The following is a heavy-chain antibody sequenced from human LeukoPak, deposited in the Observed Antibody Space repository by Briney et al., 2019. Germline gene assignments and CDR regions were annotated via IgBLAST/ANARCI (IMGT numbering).Heavy chain of an antibody. J-gene: IGHJ4*02. D-gene: IGHD6-13*01. V-gene: IGHV3-48*01. Sequence: PGGSLRLSCAASGFSLTNFDMNWIRQAPGKGLEWVSFFSVRYNVIYYADSVKGRFTVSRDEAENSLYLQMNSLRAGDTALYYCARDLPVAAADFWGQGTLVTVSS. CDR3: ARDLPVAAADF. CDR2: FSVRYNVI. CDR1: GFSLTNFD.